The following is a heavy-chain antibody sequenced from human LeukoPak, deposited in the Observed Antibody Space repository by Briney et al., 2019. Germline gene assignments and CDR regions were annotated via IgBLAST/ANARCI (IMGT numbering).Heavy chain of an antibody. CDR2: IIPIFGTA. V-gene: IGHV1-69*13. J-gene: IGHJ6*03. CDR3: AGTAQIYYYYYMDV. CDR1: GGTFSSYS. Sequence: SVKVSCKAPGGTFSSYSISWVLQAPGQGLEWMGGIIPIFGTANYAQKFQGRVTITADESTSTAYMELSSLRSEDTAVYYCAGTAQIYYYYYMDVWGKGTTVTISS. D-gene: IGHD1-1*01.